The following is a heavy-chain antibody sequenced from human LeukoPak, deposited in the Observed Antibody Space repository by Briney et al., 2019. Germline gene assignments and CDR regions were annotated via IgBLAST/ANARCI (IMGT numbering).Heavy chain of an antibody. CDR2: ISSSSSHT. CDR3: ARVGSIAAAGTPDY. Sequence: PGGSLRLSCAASGFTFSDYYMSWIRQAPGKGLEWVSYISSSSSHTNYADSVKGRFTISRDTAKNSLSLQVNSLRADDTAVYYCARVGSIAAAGTPDYWGQGTLVTVSS. D-gene: IGHD6-13*01. CDR1: GFTFSDYY. J-gene: IGHJ4*02. V-gene: IGHV3-11*06.